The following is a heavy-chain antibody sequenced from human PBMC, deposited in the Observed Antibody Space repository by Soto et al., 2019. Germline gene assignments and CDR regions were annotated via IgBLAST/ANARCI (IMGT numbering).Heavy chain of an antibody. CDR3: ARIAVAAPGWFDS. V-gene: IGHV5-10-1*01. Sequence: GESLKISCKGSGYSFTSFWISWLRRMPGKGLEWMGRIDPSDSYTNYSPSFQGHVTISTDKSINTAYLQWSSLKASDTAMYYCARIAVAAPGWFDSWGQGTLVPVSS. D-gene: IGHD6-19*01. J-gene: IGHJ5*01. CDR2: IDPSDSYT. CDR1: GYSFTSFW.